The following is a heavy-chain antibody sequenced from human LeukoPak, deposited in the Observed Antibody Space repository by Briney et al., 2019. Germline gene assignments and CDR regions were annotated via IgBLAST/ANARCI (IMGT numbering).Heavy chain of an antibody. Sequence: GGSLRLSCAASGFTVSSNYMSWVRQAPGKGLECVSVIYSGGNTYYADSVKGRSTISRDNSKNTLYLQMNSLRAEDTAVYYCARKTDSGGQGDYWGPGTLVTVSS. CDR2: IYSGGNT. CDR3: ARKTDSGGQGDY. CDR1: GFTVSSNY. D-gene: IGHD3-22*01. J-gene: IGHJ4*02. V-gene: IGHV3-66*01.